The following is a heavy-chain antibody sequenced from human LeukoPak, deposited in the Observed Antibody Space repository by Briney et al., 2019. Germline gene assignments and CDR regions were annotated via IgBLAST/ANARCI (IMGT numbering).Heavy chain of an antibody. D-gene: IGHD3-22*01. V-gene: IGHV3-23*01. CDR1: GFTFSSYA. Sequence: GGSLRLSCAASGFTFSSYAMSWVRQAPGKGLEWVSAISGSGGSTYYADSVKGRFTISRDNSKNTLYLQMNSLRAEDTAVYYCAKPITMIVVVQDAFDIWGQGTMVTVPS. J-gene: IGHJ3*02. CDR2: ISGSGGST. CDR3: AKPITMIVVVQDAFDI.